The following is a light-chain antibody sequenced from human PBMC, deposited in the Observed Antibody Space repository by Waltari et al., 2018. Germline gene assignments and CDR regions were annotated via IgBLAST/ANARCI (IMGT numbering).Light chain of an antibody. Sequence: SSELTQDPAVSVALGQTVRITCQGDSLRTYYASWYQQRPGQAPVLVIYGKNNRPSGVPDRFDGSSSGNTASLPIRGAQAEDEADYYCSSRDSSGNHVLFGGGTKLTVL. J-gene: IGLJ2*01. CDR2: GKN. CDR3: SSRDSSGNHVL. V-gene: IGLV3-19*01. CDR1: SLRTYY.